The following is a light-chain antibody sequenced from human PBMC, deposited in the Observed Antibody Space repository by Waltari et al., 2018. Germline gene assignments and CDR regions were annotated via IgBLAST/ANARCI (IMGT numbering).Light chain of an antibody. CDR2: VNN. CDR3: QSFDISLNGWV. V-gene: IGLV1-40*01. J-gene: IGLJ3*02. CDR1: SSNIGAGYD. Sequence: QSVLTQPPSVSGAPGQWVTISCTGSSSNIGAGYDVHWYQQLPGTAPKLLIYVNNRRPSGFPDRFSGSRSPTSASLAITGLQPEDEADYYCQSFDISLNGWVFGGGTKVTVL.